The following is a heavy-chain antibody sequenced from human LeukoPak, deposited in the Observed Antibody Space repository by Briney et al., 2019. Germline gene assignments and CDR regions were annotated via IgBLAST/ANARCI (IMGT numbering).Heavy chain of an antibody. Sequence: ASVKVSCKASGYTFTSYDINWVRQATGQGLEWMGWMSPNSGNTGYAQKFQGRVTMTRNTSISTAYMELSSLRSEDTAVYYCATTLRGDFWSGYQYYFDYWGQGTLVTVSS. CDR3: ATTLRGDFWSGYQYYFDY. V-gene: IGHV1-8*01. J-gene: IGHJ4*02. CDR1: GYTFTSYD. CDR2: MSPNSGNT. D-gene: IGHD3-3*01.